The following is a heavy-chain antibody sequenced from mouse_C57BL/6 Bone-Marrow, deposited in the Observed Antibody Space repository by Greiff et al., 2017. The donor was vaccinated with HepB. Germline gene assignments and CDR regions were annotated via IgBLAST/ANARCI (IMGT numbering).Heavy chain of an antibody. CDR2: INPNNGGT. V-gene: IGHV1-26*01. J-gene: IGHJ2*01. CDR3: ARDYYGSSYAFDS. D-gene: IGHD1-1*01. Sequence: EVQLQQSGPELVKPGASVKISCKGSGYTFTDYYMNWVKQSHGKSLEWIGDINPNNGGTSYNQKFKGKATLTVDKSSSTAYMELRSLTSEDSAVYYCARDYYGSSYAFDSWGQGTTLPVSS. CDR1: GYTFTDYY.